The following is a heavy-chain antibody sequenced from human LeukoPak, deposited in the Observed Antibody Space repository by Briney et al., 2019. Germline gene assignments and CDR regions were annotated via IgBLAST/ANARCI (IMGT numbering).Heavy chain of an antibody. CDR3: ARAREEYGDTGYYFDY. J-gene: IGHJ4*02. CDR2: IYYSGST. Sequence: SETLSLTCTVSGGSISSYYWSWIRQPPGKGLEWIGYIYYSGSTNYNPSLKSRVTISVDTSKNQFSLKLSSVTAADTAVYYCARAREEYGDTGYYFDYWGQGTLVTVSS. CDR1: GGSISSYY. V-gene: IGHV4-59*01. D-gene: IGHD4-17*01.